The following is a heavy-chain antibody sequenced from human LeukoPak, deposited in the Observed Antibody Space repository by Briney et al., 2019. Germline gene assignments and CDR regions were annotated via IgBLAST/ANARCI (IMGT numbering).Heavy chain of an antibody. CDR1: GGTFSSYA. D-gene: IGHD6-13*01. CDR2: IIPNFGTA. V-gene: IGHV1-69*05. J-gene: IGHJ4*02. Sequence: ASVKVSCKASGGTFSSYAISWVRQAPGQGLEWMGGIIPNFGTANYAQKFQGRVTMTRDTSTSTVYMELSSLRSEDTAVYYCARGIAAAGREDYWGQGTLVTVSS. CDR3: ARGIAAAGREDY.